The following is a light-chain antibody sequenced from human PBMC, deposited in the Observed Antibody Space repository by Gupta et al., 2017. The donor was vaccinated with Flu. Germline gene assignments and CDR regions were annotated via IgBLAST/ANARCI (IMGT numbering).Light chain of an antibody. V-gene: IGKV3-20*01. J-gene: IGKJ1*01. CDR1: QSVSSNL. Sequence: EIVLTQSPGTLSLSPGERATLSCRASQSVSSNLLAWYQQKPGLAPRLLIYAASSRATGIPDRFGGSGSGTDFTLTIRRLEPEDFAVYYWQQDSISWTFGQGTKVEIK. CDR3: QQDSISWT. CDR2: AAS.